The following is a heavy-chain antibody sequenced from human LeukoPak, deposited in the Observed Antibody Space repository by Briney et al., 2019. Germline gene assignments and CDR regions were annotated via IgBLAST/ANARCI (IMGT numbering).Heavy chain of an antibody. CDR2: INPNSGGT. Sequence: ASVKVSCKASGYTFTGYYMHWVRQAPGQGLEWMGWINPNSGGTNYAQKFQGRVTMTRDTSISTAYMELSRLRSDDTAVYYCAKGPKAAPYDYVWGSYRYTGRFDYWGLGTLVTVSS. CDR1: GYTFTGYY. CDR3: AKGPKAAPYDYVWGSYRYTGRFDY. V-gene: IGHV1-2*02. J-gene: IGHJ4*02. D-gene: IGHD3-16*02.